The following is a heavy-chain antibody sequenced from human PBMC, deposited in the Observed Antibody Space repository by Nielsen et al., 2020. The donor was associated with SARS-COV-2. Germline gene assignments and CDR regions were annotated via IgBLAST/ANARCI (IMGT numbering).Heavy chain of an antibody. D-gene: IGHD3-10*01. CDR2: IYPGDSDT. J-gene: IGHJ3*02. CDR3: ASQNNTYYYGQAFDI. V-gene: IGHV5-51*01. CDR1: GYSFTSYW. Sequence: KVSCKGSGYSFTSYWIGWVRKMPGKGLEWMGIIYPGDSDTRYSPSFQGQVTISADKSISTAYLQWSSLKASDTAMYYCASQNNTYYYGQAFDIWGQGTMVTVSS.